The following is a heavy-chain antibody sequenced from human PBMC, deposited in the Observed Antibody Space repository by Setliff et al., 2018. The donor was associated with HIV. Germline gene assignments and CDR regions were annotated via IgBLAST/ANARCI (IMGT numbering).Heavy chain of an antibody. CDR1: GFTFSSYS. D-gene: IGHD2-21*02. CDR2: ISSSSSTI. V-gene: IGHV3-48*01. CDR3: AGNGVTGYYYYYMDV. J-gene: IGHJ6*03. Sequence: PGGSLRLSCAASGFTFSSYSMNWVRQAPGKGLEWVSYISSSSSTIYYADSVKGRFTISRDNAKNSLYLQMNSLRAEDTAVYYCAGNGVTGYYYYYMDVWGKGTTVTVSS.